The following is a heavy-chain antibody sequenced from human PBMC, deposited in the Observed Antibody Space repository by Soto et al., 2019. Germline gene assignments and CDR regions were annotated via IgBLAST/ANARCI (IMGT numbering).Heavy chain of an antibody. Sequence: QVQLQESGPGLVKPSQTLSLTCTVSGGSISSADYYWSWIRQSPGKGLEWIGYISNAGSTYYNPSLMSRVTISIYTSTYQFSLKLSSVTAADTAVYYCARYRAGSGSFFPFASWGHGTLVTVSS. J-gene: IGHJ5*01. CDR3: ARYRAGSGSFFPFAS. V-gene: IGHV4-30-4*01. D-gene: IGHD3-10*01. CDR1: GGSISSADYY. CDR2: ISNAGST.